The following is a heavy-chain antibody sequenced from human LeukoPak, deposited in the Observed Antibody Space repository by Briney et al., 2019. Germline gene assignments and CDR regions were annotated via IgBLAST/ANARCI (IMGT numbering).Heavy chain of an antibody. D-gene: IGHD6-19*01. CDR3: ASGKQWLANFDY. Sequence: SETLSLTCTVSSGSISSSSYYWGWIRQPPGKGLEWIGSIYYSGSTYYNPSLKSRVTISVDTSKNQFSLKLSSVTAAGTAVYYCASGKQWLANFDYWGQGTLVTVSS. V-gene: IGHV4-39*01. CDR2: IYYSGST. CDR1: SGSISSSSYY. J-gene: IGHJ4*02.